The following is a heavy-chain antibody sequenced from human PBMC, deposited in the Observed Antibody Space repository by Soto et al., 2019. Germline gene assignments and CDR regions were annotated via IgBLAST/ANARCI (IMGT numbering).Heavy chain of an antibody. CDR1: GYSFTSYW. Sequence: GESLKISCKGSGYSFTSYWIGWVRQMPGKGLEWMGIIYPGDSDTRYSPSFQGQVTISADKSINTAYLQWSSLKASDTATYYCARHRIGYSASVLFAYWGEGTLVTVSP. J-gene: IGHJ4*02. D-gene: IGHD5-12*01. CDR3: ARHRIGYSASVLFAY. V-gene: IGHV5-51*01. CDR2: IYPGDSDT.